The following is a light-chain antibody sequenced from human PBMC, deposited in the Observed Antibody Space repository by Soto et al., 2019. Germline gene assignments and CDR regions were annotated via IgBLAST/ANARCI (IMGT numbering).Light chain of an antibody. CDR1: SSEVGSYNR. CDR2: EVS. CDR3: SSYTSSSTYV. Sequence: QSALTQPPSVSGSPGQSVTISCTGTSSEVGSYNRVSWYQQSPGTAPKLMIYEVSNRPSGVPDRFSGSKSGNTASLTISRLQSEDEADYYCSSYTSSSTYVFGTGTKVTVL. J-gene: IGLJ1*01. V-gene: IGLV2-18*02.